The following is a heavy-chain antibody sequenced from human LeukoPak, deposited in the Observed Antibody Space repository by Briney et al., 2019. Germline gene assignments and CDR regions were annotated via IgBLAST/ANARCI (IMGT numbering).Heavy chain of an antibody. CDR3: ARDTLYYYDSSGYYFDAFDI. Sequence: YYTGSTSYNPSLKSRVTMSVDTSKNQFSLKLSSVTAADTAVYYCARDTLYYYDSSGYYFDAFDIWGQGTMVTVSS. V-gene: IGHV4-59*12. J-gene: IGHJ3*02. D-gene: IGHD3-22*01. CDR2: YYTGST.